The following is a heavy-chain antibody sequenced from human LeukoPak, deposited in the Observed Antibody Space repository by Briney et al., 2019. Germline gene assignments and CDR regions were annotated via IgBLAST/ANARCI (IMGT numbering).Heavy chain of an antibody. CDR2: ISSSGSTI. CDR3: AKNMVLTMGPGAFDI. D-gene: IGHD4/OR15-4a*01. Sequence: GGSLRLSCAASGFTFSDYYMSWIRQAPGKGLEWVSYISSSGSTIYYADSVKGRFTISRDNAKNSLYLQMNSLRAEDTAVYYCAKNMVLTMGPGAFDIWGQGTMVTVSS. J-gene: IGHJ3*02. CDR1: GFTFSDYY. V-gene: IGHV3-11*04.